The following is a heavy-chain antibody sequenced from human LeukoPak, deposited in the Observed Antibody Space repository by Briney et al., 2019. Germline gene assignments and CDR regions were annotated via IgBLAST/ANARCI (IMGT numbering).Heavy chain of an antibody. V-gene: IGHV1-8*01. CDR3: ARGPRNDP. D-gene: IGHD1-14*01. J-gene: IGHJ5*02. CDR2: VHPNSGNT. Sequence: ASVKVSCKTSGYPFTTWEINWVRQAAGQGLEWMGWVHPNSGNTAYAQKFQGRVTMTRDTSISTAYMELSGLRFDDTAVYFCARGPRNDPWGQGTLVAVSS. CDR1: GYPFTTWE.